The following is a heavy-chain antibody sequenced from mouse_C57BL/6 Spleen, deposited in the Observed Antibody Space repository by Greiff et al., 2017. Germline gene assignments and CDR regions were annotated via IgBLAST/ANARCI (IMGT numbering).Heavy chain of an antibody. CDR3: ARDTTVVAHWYCDV. V-gene: IGHV1-55*01. CDR1: GYTFTSYW. J-gene: IGHJ1*03. CDR2: IYPGSGST. D-gene: IGHD1-1*01. Sequence: QVQLKQPGAELVKPGASVKMSCKASGYTFTSYWITWVKQRPGQGLEWIGDIYPGSGSTNYNEKFKSKATLTVDTSSSTAYMQLSSLTSEDSAVYYCARDTTVVAHWYCDVWGTGTTVTVSS.